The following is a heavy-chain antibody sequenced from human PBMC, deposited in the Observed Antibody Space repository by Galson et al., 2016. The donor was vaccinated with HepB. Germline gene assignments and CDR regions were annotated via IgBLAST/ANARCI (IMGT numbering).Heavy chain of an antibody. CDR3: AKGSGLSIDV. D-gene: IGHD3-16*02. Sequence: QSGAEVKKPGESLKISCQGSGYNFDYYWIGWVRQMPGKGLEWMGIIYPGTAETNYSPSLQGQVTISVDKSISPAYLQWSSLKASDTAMYYCAKGSGLSIDVWGQGTTVTVSS. J-gene: IGHJ6*02. V-gene: IGHV5-51*01. CDR1: GYNFDYYW. CDR2: IYPGTAET.